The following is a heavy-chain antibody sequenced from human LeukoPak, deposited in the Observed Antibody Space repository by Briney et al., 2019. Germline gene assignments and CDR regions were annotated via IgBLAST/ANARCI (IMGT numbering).Heavy chain of an antibody. Sequence: ASVKVSCKASGYTFTSYYMHWVRQAPGQGLEWMGVINPSGGSTSYAQKFQGRVTMTRDTSTSTVYMELSSLRSEDTAVYYCARDRWELHWFDPWGQGTLVTVSS. J-gene: IGHJ5*02. V-gene: IGHV1-46*01. CDR1: GYTFTSYY. CDR2: INPSGGST. D-gene: IGHD1-26*01. CDR3: ARDRWELHWFDP.